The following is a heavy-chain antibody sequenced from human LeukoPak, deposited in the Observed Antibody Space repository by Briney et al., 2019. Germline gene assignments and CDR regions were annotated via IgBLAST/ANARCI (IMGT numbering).Heavy chain of an antibody. J-gene: IGHJ4*02. V-gene: IGHV3-48*01. Sequence: GGSLRLSCAASGFTFSSYSMNWVRQAPGKGLEWVSYISSSSSTIYYADSVKGRFTISRDKAKNSLYLQMNSLRAEDTAVYYCARDLDYGEYYFDYWGQGTLITVSS. CDR3: ARDLDYGEYYFDY. D-gene: IGHD4-17*01. CDR2: ISSSSSTI. CDR1: GFTFSSYS.